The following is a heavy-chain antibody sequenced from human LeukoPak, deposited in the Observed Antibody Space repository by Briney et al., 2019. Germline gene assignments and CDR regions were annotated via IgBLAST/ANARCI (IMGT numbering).Heavy chain of an antibody. V-gene: IGHV1-18*01. CDR3: ARDRQQQLVHHDAFDI. J-gene: IGHJ3*02. CDR1: GYTFTIYG. CDR2: ISAYNGNT. D-gene: IGHD6-13*01. Sequence: ASVTVSFKASGYTFTIYGISWVRQAPGQGLEWMGWISAYNGNTNYAQKLQGRVTMTTDTSTSTAYMELRSLRSDDTAVYYCARDRQQQLVHHDAFDIWGQGTMVTVSS.